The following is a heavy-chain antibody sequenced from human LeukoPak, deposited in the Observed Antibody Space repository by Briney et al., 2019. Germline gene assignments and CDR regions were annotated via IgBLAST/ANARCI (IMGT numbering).Heavy chain of an antibody. CDR2: INHSGST. CDR3: ARGRGCSSTSCYTSFDY. V-gene: IGHV4-34*01. Sequence: PSETLSLTCAVYCGSFSGYYWSWIRQPPGKGLEWIGEINHSGSTNYNPSLKSRVTISVDTSKNQFSLKLSSVTAADTAVYYCARGRGCSSTSCYTSFDYWGQGTLVTVSS. J-gene: IGHJ4*02. D-gene: IGHD2-2*02. CDR1: CGSFSGYY.